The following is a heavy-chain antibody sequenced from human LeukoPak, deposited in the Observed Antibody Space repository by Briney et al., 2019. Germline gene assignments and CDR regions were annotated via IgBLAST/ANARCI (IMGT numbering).Heavy chain of an antibody. Sequence: PGGSLRLSCAASGFTFSNYGMHWVRQAPGRGLEWVSCISSSSTYMLYADSAKGRFTISRDNAKNSLYLQMNSLRAEDTAVYYCARDISDDYWGQGTLVTVSS. CDR3: ARDISDDY. CDR2: ISSSSTYM. V-gene: IGHV3-21*01. J-gene: IGHJ4*02. D-gene: IGHD1-26*01. CDR1: GFTFSNYG.